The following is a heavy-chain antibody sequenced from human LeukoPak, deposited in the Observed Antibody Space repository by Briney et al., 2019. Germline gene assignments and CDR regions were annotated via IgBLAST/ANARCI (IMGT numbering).Heavy chain of an antibody. CDR1: GFTFSSYS. D-gene: IGHD6-13*01. CDR3: AKVAVGLVIDY. V-gene: IGHV3-21*01. J-gene: IGHJ4*02. CDR2: ISSSSSYI. Sequence: GGSLRLSCAASGFTFSSYSMNWVRQAPGKGLEWVSSISSSSSYIYYADSVKGRFTISRDNAKNSLYLQMNSLRAEDTAVYYCAKVAVGLVIDYWGQGTLVTVSS.